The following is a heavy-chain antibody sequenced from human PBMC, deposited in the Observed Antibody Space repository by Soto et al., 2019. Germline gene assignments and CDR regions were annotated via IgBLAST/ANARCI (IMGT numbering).Heavy chain of an antibody. Sequence: SETLSLTCTVSGDSITSSSFYWGWIRQPPGKGLEWIGHIFHTGATYQNPTLKSRLRMSVDTSKNQFSLNLSSVTATDTAVYYCARRRIVPTTNFDYWGQGTLVTVSS. CDR3: ARRRIVPTTNFDY. V-gene: IGHV4-39*01. CDR2: IFHTGAT. CDR1: GDSITSSSFY. D-gene: IGHD1-26*01. J-gene: IGHJ4*02.